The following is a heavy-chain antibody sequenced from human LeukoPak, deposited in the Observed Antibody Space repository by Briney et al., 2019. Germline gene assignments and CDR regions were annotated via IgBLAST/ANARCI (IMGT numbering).Heavy chain of an antibody. V-gene: IGHV4-59*11. Sequence: SETLSLTCTVSGGSISSHYWSWIRQPPGKGLEWIGYIYYSGSTNYNPSLKSRVTISVDTSKNQFSLKLSSVTAADTAVYYCARLRDWFDPWGQGTLVTASS. J-gene: IGHJ5*02. CDR1: GGSISSHY. CDR2: IYYSGST. CDR3: ARLRDWFDP.